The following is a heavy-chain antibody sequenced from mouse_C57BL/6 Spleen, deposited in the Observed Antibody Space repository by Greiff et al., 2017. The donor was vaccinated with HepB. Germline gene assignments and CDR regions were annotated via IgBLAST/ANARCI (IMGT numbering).Heavy chain of an antibody. CDR2: ISYDGSN. CDR3: ARDADDYDVFDY. J-gene: IGHJ2*01. V-gene: IGHV3-6*01. D-gene: IGHD2-4*01. CDR1: GYSITSGYY. Sequence: EVQLQESGPGLVKPSQSLSLTCSVTGYSITSGYYWNWIRQFPGNKLEWMGYISYDGSNNYNPSLKNRISITRDTSKNQFFLKLNSVTTEDTATYYCARDADDYDVFDYWGQGTTLTVSS.